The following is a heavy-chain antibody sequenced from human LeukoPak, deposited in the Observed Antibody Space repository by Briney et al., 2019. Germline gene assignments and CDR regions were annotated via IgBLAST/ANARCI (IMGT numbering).Heavy chain of an antibody. V-gene: IGHV4-34*01. CDR1: GGSFSGYY. J-gene: IGHJ6*04. CDR3: ARGLPHPMVRGGIKGMDV. CDR2: IKHSGST. Sequence: SETLSLTCAVYGGSFSGYYWSWIRQPPGKGLEWIGEIKHSGSTNYNPSLKSRVTISVDTSKNQFSLKLSSVTAADTAVYYCARGLPHPMVRGGIKGMDVWGKGTTVTVSS. D-gene: IGHD3-10*01.